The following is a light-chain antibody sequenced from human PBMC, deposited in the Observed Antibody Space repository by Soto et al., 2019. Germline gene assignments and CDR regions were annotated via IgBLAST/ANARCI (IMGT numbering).Light chain of an antibody. CDR1: PSVS. V-gene: IGKV3-20*01. J-gene: IGKJ5*01. Sequence: EIVLTQSPGTLSLSPGERATLSCRASPSVSFGWYPQKPGQAPRLLHFGAAHRATGIPDRFSGSGSGTDFTLTISNLEPEDFAVYYCQQYGRSPRTFGQGTRVEIK. CDR3: QQYGRSPRT. CDR2: GAA.